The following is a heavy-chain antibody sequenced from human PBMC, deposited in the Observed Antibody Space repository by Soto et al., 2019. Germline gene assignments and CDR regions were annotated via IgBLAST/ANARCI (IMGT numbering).Heavy chain of an antibody. CDR3: ARVTHGYCSSTSCYDAPGFDP. D-gene: IGHD2-2*03. V-gene: IGHV1-69*01. CDR1: GGTFSSYA. CDR2: IIPIFGTA. J-gene: IGHJ5*02. Sequence: QVQLVQSGAEVKKPGSSVKVSCKASGGTFSSYAISWVRQAPGQGLEWMGGIIPIFGTANYAQKFQGRVTITADESTSTAYMELSSLRSEDTAVYYCARVTHGYCSSTSCYDAPGFDPWGQGTLVTVSS.